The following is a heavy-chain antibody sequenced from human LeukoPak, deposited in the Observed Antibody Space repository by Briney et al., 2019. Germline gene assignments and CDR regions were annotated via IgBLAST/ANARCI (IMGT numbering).Heavy chain of an antibody. J-gene: IGHJ4*02. CDR3: ASGYRSGADY. D-gene: IGHD5-18*01. Sequence: GGSLRLSCAASGFSFSSYWMHWVRQAPGKGLEWVSYISSSGSTIYYADSLKGRFTISRDNAKNSLYLQMNSLRTEDTAVYYCASGYRSGADYWGQGTLVTVSS. V-gene: IGHV3-48*04. CDR1: GFSFSSYW. CDR2: ISSSGSTI.